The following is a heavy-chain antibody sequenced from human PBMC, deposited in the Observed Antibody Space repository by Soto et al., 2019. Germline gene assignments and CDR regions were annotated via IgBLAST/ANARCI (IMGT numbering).Heavy chain of an antibody. CDR1: GYTFTRYG. J-gene: IGHJ6*02. D-gene: IGHD2-15*01. CDR2: ITTYNENT. Sequence: QVQLVQSGAEMKNPGASVKVSCKASGYTFTRYGFSWVRPAPGQGLEWMGWITTYNENTKYPQKFQGRITMTTDTPPSTASTELRSLTSDDASVYYLARDGYCSSGSCALYSHYDYGRDVWGQGSTVTVA. CDR3: ARDGYCSSGSCALYSHYDYGRDV. V-gene: IGHV1-18*01.